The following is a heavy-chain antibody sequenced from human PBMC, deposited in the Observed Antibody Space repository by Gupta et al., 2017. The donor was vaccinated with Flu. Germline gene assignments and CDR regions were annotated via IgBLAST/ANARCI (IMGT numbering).Heavy chain of an antibody. V-gene: IGHV1-18*01. J-gene: IGHJ6*04. CDR2: ICGYNSNT. Sequence: GQGPEWKGWICGYNSNTKYAKKYQGRVTMTTDISTSTAYMGLRNMRSGNTAVYYCARDYSVVEPGAVVEMDVWGKGTTVTVSS. D-gene: IGHD2-2*01. CDR3: ARDYSVVEPGAVVEMDV.